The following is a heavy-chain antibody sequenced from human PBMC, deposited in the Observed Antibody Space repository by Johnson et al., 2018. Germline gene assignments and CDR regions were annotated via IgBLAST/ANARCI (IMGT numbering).Heavy chain of an antibody. CDR3: ATIEMELIGRDYYHGMDA. D-gene: IGHD5-24*01. V-gene: IGHV1-8*01. J-gene: IGHJ6*02. CDR1: GYTFTRYD. CDR2: MNPNSGNA. Sequence: QVQLVESGAEVKKPGASVKVSCKASGYTFTRYDINWVRQATGQGLEWMGWMNPNSGNAGYAQKFQGRVTMTRNTSMSTAYMELRSLRFDDTAVYYCATIEMELIGRDYYHGMDAWDQGTSVTVSS.